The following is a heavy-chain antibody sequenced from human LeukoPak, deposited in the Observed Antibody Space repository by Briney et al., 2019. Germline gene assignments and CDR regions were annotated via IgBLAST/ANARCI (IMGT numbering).Heavy chain of an antibody. Sequence: QPGGSLRLSCAASGFTFSSYAMSWVRQAPGKGLEWVSSISGSSGDTHYADSVKGRFSISRDNSKNTLYVQMNSLGAEDTAVYYCAKGGPNGHTYGEAFDYWGQGTLVAVSS. CDR3: AKGGPNGHTYGEAFDY. J-gene: IGHJ4*02. CDR2: ISGSSGDT. V-gene: IGHV3-23*01. CDR1: GFTFSSYA. D-gene: IGHD5-18*01.